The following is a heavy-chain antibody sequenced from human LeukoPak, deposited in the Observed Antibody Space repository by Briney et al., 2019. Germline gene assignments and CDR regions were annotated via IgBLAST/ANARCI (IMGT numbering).Heavy chain of an antibody. J-gene: IGHJ4*02. CDR2: ISYSSRTT. CDR3: ARGQVYYDSSGYHFDY. D-gene: IGHD3-22*01. CDR1: GFSFSNYN. Sequence: RGSLRLSCSASGFSFSNYNMNWVRQAPGKGLEWISYISYSSRTTHYADSLKGRFTISRDNAANSLYLQMNSLRAEDTAVYYCARGQVYYDSSGYHFDYWGQGTLVTVSS. V-gene: IGHV3-48*01.